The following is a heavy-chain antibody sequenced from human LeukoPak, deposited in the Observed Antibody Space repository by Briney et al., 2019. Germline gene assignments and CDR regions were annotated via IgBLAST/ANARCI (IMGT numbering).Heavy chain of an antibody. CDR2: ISSSGGST. CDR3: AKDPFAFQEGATDYFDY. CDR1: GFTFSSYA. D-gene: IGHD1-26*01. Sequence: GGSLRLSCAASGFTFSSYAMSWVRQAPGKGLEWVSAISSSGGSTYYADSVKGRFTISRDNSKNTLYLQMNSLRAEDTAVYYCAKDPFAFQEGATDYFDYWGQGTLVTVSS. J-gene: IGHJ4*02. V-gene: IGHV3-23*01.